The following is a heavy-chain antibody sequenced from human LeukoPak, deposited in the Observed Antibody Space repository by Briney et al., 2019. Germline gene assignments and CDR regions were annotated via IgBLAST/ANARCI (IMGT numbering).Heavy chain of an antibody. CDR1: GFTFSNAL. CDR2: IKSKTDGGTT. V-gene: IGHV3-15*01. D-gene: IGHD6-13*01. CDR3: TTDAGYSSSWYPPPLDY. J-gene: IGHJ4*02. Sequence: GGSLRLSCAASGFTFSNALMSWVRQAPGKGLEWVGRIKSKTDGGTTDYAAPVKGRFTISRDDSKNTLYLQMNSLKTEDTAVYYCTTDAGYSSSWYPPPLDYWGQGTLVTVSS.